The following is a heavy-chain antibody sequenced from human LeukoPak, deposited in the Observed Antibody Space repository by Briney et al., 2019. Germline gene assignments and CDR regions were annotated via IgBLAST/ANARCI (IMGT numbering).Heavy chain of an antibody. CDR2: MNPNSGNT. CDR1: GYTFTSYD. D-gene: IGHD3-9*01. J-gene: IGHJ4*02. V-gene: IGHV1-8*01. Sequence: ASVKVSCKASGYTFTSYDINWVRQATGQGLEWMRWMNPNSGNTGYAQKFQGRVTMTRNTSISTAYMELSSLRSEDTAVYYCARGRSDISTGYYHFDYWGQGTLVTVSS. CDR3: ARGRSDISTGYYHFDY.